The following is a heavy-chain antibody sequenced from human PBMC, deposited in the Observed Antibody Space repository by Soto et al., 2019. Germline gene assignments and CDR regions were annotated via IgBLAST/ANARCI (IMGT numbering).Heavy chain of an antibody. CDR2: IYYSGST. J-gene: IGHJ4*02. CDR1: GGSISIRSYY. Sequence: SETLSLTCTVSGGSISIRSYYWGCIRQPPGKGLEWIGSIYYSGSTYYNPSLKSRVTISVDTSKNQFSLKLSSVTAADTAVYYCARVRARVPAAPAPYSSSSEVDYWGQGTLVTVSS. CDR3: ARVRARVPAAPAPYSSSSEVDY. D-gene: IGHD6-6*01. V-gene: IGHV4-39*01.